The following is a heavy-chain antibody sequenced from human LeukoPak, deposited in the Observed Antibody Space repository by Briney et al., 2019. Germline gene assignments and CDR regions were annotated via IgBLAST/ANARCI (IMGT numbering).Heavy chain of an antibody. CDR2: IYYGGST. V-gene: IGHV4-31*03. CDR3: ARSGRDGFTILDY. Sequence: PSQTLSLTCTVSGXSISSGGYFWTWIRQHPGNGPESIWYIYYGGSTNYKPSLESRVTISVDTSKNQFSLKLSSVTAADTAVYYCARSGRDGFTILDYWGQGTLVTVSS. CDR1: GXSISSGGYF. J-gene: IGHJ4*02. D-gene: IGHD5-24*01.